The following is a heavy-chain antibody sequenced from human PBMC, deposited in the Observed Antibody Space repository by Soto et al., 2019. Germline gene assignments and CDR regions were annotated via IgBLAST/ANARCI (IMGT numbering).Heavy chain of an antibody. Sequence: SETLSLTCTVSGDSISSRSYFRAWIRQPPGKGLEWIGSIYYSGNTYYNPSLRSRVTISADMSKNQFSLNLTSVTAADTAVYYCARDLDYGGNSETFDRWGQGTMVTVSS. J-gene: IGHJ3*02. CDR2: IYYSGNT. CDR1: GDSISSRSYF. D-gene: IGHD4-17*01. CDR3: ARDLDYGGNSETFDR. V-gene: IGHV4-39*02.